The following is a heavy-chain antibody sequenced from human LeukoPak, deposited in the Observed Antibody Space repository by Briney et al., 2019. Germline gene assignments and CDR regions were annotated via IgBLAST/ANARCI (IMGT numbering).Heavy chain of an antibody. V-gene: IGHV4-59*08. CDR2: IYYSGST. CDR1: GGSISSYY. CDR3: ARHQGLSGRYWRREY. J-gene: IGHJ4*02. D-gene: IGHD1-26*01. Sequence: PSETLSLTCAVSGGSISSYYWSWIRQPPGKGLEWIGYIYYSGSTNYNPSLKSRVTISVDTSKNQFSLKLSSVTAADTAIYYCARHQGLSGRYWRREYWRRGTLVTVSS.